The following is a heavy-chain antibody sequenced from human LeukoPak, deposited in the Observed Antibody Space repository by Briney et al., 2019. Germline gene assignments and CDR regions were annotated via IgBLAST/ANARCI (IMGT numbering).Heavy chain of an antibody. CDR2: INHSGYT. CDR1: GVSFNDYY. J-gene: IGHJ4*02. D-gene: IGHD4-17*01. CDR3: TRMTTGHDY. V-gene: IGHV4-34*10. Sequence: SETLSLTCAVSGVSFNDYYWSWVRQTPGKGLEWIGEINHSGYTNDSPSLKSRVTISIDTSRKQSFLNLRSVTVADTGIYYCTRMTTGHDYWGQGTLVTVSS.